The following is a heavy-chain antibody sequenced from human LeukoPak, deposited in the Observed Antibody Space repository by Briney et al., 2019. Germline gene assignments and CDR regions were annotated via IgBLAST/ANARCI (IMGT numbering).Heavy chain of an antibody. J-gene: IGHJ4*02. CDR1: GGSFSGYY. CDR3: AREAPYSSSWYYFDY. Sequence: SETLSLTCAVYGGSFSGYYWSWIRQPPGKGLEWIGEINHSGSTNYNPSLKSRVTISVDTSKNQFSLKLSSVTAADTAVYYCAREAPYSSSWYYFDYWGQGTLVTVSS. CDR2: INHSGST. D-gene: IGHD6-13*01. V-gene: IGHV4-34*01.